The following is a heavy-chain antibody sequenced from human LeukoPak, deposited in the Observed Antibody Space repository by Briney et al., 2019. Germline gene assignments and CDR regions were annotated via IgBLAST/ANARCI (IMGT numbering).Heavy chain of an antibody. D-gene: IGHD6-19*01. CDR3: ATSVSSGWGPVDDY. CDR2: ISDTGGRT. V-gene: IGHV3-23*01. CDR1: GFTFSSYA. J-gene: IGHJ4*02. Sequence: PGGSLRLSCAASGFTFSSYAVSWVRQAPGRGLECVSTISDTGGRTYYADSVKGRFTISRDDAKNSLYLQMNSLRAEDTAVYYCATSVSSGWGPVDDYWGQGTLVTVSS.